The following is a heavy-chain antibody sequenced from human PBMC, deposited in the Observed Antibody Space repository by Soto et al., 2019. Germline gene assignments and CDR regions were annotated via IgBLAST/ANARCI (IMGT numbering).Heavy chain of an antibody. CDR1: GFTFSSHW. Sequence: TGGALRLSCAASGFTFSSHWMSWVRQAPGKGLEWVANIKQDGSEKYYVDSVKGRFTISRDNAKNSLYLQMNSLRAEDTAVYYCARDVGEGGYWGQGTLVTVSS. J-gene: IGHJ4*02. CDR3: ARDVGEGGY. V-gene: IGHV3-7*01. CDR2: IKQDGSEK. D-gene: IGHD3-16*01.